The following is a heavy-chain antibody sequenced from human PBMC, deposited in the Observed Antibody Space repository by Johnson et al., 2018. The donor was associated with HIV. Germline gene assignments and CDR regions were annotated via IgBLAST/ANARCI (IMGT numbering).Heavy chain of an antibody. CDR2: ISITGNTI. V-gene: IGHV3-11*04. J-gene: IGHJ3*02. D-gene: IGHD1-26*01. Sequence: QVRLVESGGGLVKPGGSLRLSCAASGFTFSDYYMGWIRQAPGKGLEWISYISITGNTIYYADSVKGRFTISRDNAKNSLSLQMNRLRAEDAAVYYCAREGLYSGSLGAFDIWGQGTMVTVSS. CDR3: AREGLYSGSLGAFDI. CDR1: GFTFSDYY.